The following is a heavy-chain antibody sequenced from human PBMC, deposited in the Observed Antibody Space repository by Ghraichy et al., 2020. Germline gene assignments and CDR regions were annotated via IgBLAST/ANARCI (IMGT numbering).Heavy chain of an antibody. Sequence: GGSLRLSCATSGFSFSDYWMWWVRQTPGKGLVWVSRISSDGTTTDYADSVKGRFTMSRDDAKNTVYLQMNSLRAEDTAMYYCTRDGSRGDHFDYWGQGSLVTVSS. CDR2: ISSDGTTT. CDR3: TRDGSRGDHFDY. V-gene: IGHV3-74*01. J-gene: IGHJ4*02. CDR1: GFSFSDYW. D-gene: IGHD1-26*01.